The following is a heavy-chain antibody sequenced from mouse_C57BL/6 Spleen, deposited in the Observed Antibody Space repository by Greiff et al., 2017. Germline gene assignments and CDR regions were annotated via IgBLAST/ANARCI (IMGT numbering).Heavy chain of an antibody. Sequence: EVQLQQSGPELVKPGASVKIPCKASGYTFTDYNMDWVKQSHGKSLEWIGDINPNNGGTIYNQKFKGKATLTVDKSSSTAYMELRSLTSEDTAVYYCARKGFLTAQASGPWFAYWGQGTLVTVSA. D-gene: IGHD3-2*02. J-gene: IGHJ3*01. CDR1: GYTFTDYN. CDR2: INPNNGGT. V-gene: IGHV1-18*01. CDR3: ARKGFLTAQASGPWFAY.